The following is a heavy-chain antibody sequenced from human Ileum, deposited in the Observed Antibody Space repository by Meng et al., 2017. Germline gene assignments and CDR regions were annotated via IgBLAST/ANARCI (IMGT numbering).Heavy chain of an antibody. CDR3: AREQFDYHFDTTTYKTDYYFDS. CDR2: INVYNGNT. CDR1: GYDFTNSA. J-gene: IGHJ4*02. D-gene: IGHD5-18*01. Sequence: ASVKVSCKASGYDFTNSAVTWVRQAPGQGLEWMGWINVYNGNTQYAQTVQGRVTMTTDTSTSTAYMELTSLRSDDTAVYYCAREQFDYHFDTTTYKTDYYFDSWGQGTLVTVSS. V-gene: IGHV1-18*01.